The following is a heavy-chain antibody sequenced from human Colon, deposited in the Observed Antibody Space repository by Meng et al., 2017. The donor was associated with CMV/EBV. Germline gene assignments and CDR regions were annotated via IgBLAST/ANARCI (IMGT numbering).Heavy chain of an antibody. CDR3: ARDGIRGVFFFDY. CDR1: GFTFTGHY. CDR2: IDANSGGT. V-gene: IGHV1-2*02. D-gene: IGHD1-14*01. Sequence: QGQLVQFGAEVKEPGASVKVSCKASGFTFTGHYMHWVRQAPGQGLEWMGWIDANSGGTNYAQKFQGRLTMTRDTSISTVYMELNRLRSDDTAVYFCARDGIRGVFFFDYWGQGTLVTVSS. J-gene: IGHJ4*02.